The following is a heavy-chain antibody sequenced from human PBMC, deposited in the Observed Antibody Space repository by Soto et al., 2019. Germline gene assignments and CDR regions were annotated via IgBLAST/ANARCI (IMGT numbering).Heavy chain of an antibody. CDR3: TTDSGNSSGWYYYYYYYGMDV. CDR1: GFTFSNTW. Sequence: PGGSLRLPCAASGFTFSNTWMSWVRQAPGKRLEWVGRIKSKTDGGTTDYAAPVKGRFTISRDDSKNTLYLQMNSLKTEDTAVYYCTTDSGNSSGWYYYYYYYGMDVWGQGTTVTVSS. J-gene: IGHJ6*02. CDR2: IKSKTDGGTT. D-gene: IGHD6-19*01. V-gene: IGHV3-15*01.